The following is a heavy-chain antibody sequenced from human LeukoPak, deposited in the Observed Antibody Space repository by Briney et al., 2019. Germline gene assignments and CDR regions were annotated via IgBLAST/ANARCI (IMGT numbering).Heavy chain of an antibody. CDR1: GGSISSYY. Sequence: SETLSLTCTVSGGSISSYYWSWIRQPPGKGLEWIGYIYYSGSTNYNPSLKSRVTISVDTSKNQFSLKLSSVTAADTAVYYCTSLTTVTHDFDYWGQGTLVTVSS. CDR3: TSLTTVTHDFDY. V-gene: IGHV4-59*01. CDR2: IYYSGST. J-gene: IGHJ4*02. D-gene: IGHD4-17*01.